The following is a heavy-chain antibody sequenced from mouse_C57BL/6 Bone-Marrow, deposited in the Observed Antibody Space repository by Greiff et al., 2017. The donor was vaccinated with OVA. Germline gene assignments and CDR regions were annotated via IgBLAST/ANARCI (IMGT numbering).Heavy chain of an antibody. Sequence: QVQLQQPGAELVKPGASVKVSCKASGYTFTNYWMHWVKQRPGQGLEWIGEIDPSDSYTNYNQKFKGKSTLTVDKSSSTAYMQLSSLTSEDSAVYFCARPPYWGQGTLVTVSA. CDR2: IDPSDSYT. CDR3: ARPPY. J-gene: IGHJ3*01. V-gene: IGHV1-69*01. CDR1: GYTFTNYW.